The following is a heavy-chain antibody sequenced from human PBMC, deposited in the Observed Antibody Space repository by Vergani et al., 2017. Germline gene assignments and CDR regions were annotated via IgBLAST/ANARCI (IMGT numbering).Heavy chain of an antibody. CDR3: ARGNYYDSSGYYGTSDFDY. V-gene: IGHV4-34*01. CDR2: INHSGST. D-gene: IGHD3-22*01. Sequence: QVQLQQWGAGLLKPSETLSLTCAVYGGSFSGYYWSWIRQPPGNGLEWIGEINHSGSTNYNPSLKSRVTISVDTSKNQFSLKLSSVTAADTAVYYCARGNYYDSSGYYGTSDFDYWGQGTLVTVSS. J-gene: IGHJ4*02. CDR1: GGSFSGYY.